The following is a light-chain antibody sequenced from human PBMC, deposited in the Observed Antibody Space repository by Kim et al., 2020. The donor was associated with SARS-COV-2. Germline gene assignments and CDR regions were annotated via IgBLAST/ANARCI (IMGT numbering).Light chain of an antibody. CDR2: TAS. CDR3: QQTSRAPRT. Sequence: DIQMTQSPSSLSASVGDRVTITCRASQDISRYLNWYQQKPGKAPKLLIYTASSLQSGVPSRFTGSGSETDFTLAITSLQPEDFATYYCQQTSRAPRTFGQGTKGDIK. J-gene: IGKJ1*01. V-gene: IGKV1-39*01. CDR1: QDISRY.